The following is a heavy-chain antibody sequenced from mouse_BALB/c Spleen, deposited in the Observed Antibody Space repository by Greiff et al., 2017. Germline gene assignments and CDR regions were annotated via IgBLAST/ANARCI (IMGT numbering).Heavy chain of an antibody. CDR1: GFTFSDYY. J-gene: IGHJ3*01. V-gene: IGHV5-4*02. D-gene: IGHD2-1*01. CDR2: ISDGGSYT. Sequence: EVKLMESGGGLVKPGGSLKLSCAASGFTFSDYYMYWVRQTPEKRLEWVATISDGGSYTYYPDSVKGRFTISRDNAKNNLYLQMSSLKSEDTAMYYCARDRGNYVTWFAYWGQGTLVTVSA. CDR3: ARDRGNYVTWFAY.